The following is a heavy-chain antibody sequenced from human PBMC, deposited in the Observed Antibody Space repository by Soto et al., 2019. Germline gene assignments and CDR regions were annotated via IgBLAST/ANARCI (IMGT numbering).Heavy chain of an antibody. CDR1: GFTFSSYA. D-gene: IGHD6-19*01. CDR3: AKGQWLAQDPFDY. CDR2: ISGSGGST. J-gene: IGHJ4*02. V-gene: IGHV3-23*01. Sequence: GGSLRLSCVASGFTFSSYAMSWVRQAPGQRLEWVSAISGSGGSTYYADSVKGRFTISRDNSKNTLYLQMNSLRAEDTAVYYCAKGQWLAQDPFDYWGQGTLVTVSS.